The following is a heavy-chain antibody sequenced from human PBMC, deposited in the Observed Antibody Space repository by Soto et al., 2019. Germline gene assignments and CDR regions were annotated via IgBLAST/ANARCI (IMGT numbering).Heavy chain of an antibody. CDR1: GGSISSGGYY. Sequence: SETLSLTCTVSGGSISSGGYYWSWIRQHPGKGLEWIGYIYYSGSTYYNPSLKSRVTISVDTSKNQFSLKLSSVTAADTAVYYCARETGRNFGTKNPYGGAYGAFDIWGQGTMVTVSS. CDR2: IYYSGST. J-gene: IGHJ3*02. V-gene: IGHV4-31*03. CDR3: ARETGRNFGTKNPYGGAYGAFDI. D-gene: IGHD1-26*01.